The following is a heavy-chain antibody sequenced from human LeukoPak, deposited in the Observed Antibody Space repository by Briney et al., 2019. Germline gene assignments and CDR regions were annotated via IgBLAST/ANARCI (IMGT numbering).Heavy chain of an antibody. CDR2: LSYSGST. D-gene: IGHD3-10*01. V-gene: IGHV4-59*02. J-gene: IGHJ4*02. CDR3: AKGGSETYLFDY. Sequence: KTSETLSLTCTVSGGSVSSSYWTRIRQPPGKGLEWIAYLSYSGSTNHNPSLKGRLTLSLDTSKNQFSLKLSSVTAADTAVYYCAKGGSETYLFDYWGQGTLVAVSS. CDR1: GGSVSSSY.